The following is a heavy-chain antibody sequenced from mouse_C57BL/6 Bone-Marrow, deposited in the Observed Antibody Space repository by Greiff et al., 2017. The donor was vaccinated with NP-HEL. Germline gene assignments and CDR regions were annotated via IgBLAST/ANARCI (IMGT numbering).Heavy chain of an antibody. D-gene: IGHD2-5*01. V-gene: IGHV1-15*01. CDR1: GYTFTDYE. CDR3: TRKDYYSNYYYAMDY. Sequence: QVQLKESGAELVRPGASVTLSCKASGYTFTDYEMHWVKQTPVHGLEWIGAIDPETGGTAYNQKFKGKAILTADKSSSTAYMELRSLTSEDSAVYYCTRKDYYSNYYYAMDYWGQGTSVTVSS. CDR2: IDPETGGT. J-gene: IGHJ4*01.